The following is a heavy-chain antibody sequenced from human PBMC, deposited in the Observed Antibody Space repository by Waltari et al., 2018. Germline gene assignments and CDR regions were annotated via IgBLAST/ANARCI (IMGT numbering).Heavy chain of an antibody. Sequence: LQLQESGPGLVKPSETLSLTCPVSGGSIRRSSYYWGWSRQPQGKGLEWIGSIYYSGSTYYNPSLKSRVTISVDTSKNQFSLKLSSVTAADTAVYYCARMGELLPFDYWGQGTLVTVSS. V-gene: IGHV4-39*01. CDR3: ARMGELLPFDY. CDR1: GGSIRRSSYY. J-gene: IGHJ4*02. D-gene: IGHD1-26*01. CDR2: IYYSGST.